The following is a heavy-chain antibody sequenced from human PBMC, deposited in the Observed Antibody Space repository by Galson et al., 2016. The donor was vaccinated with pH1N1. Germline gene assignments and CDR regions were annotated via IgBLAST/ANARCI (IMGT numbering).Heavy chain of an antibody. Sequence: SLRLSCAASGFPFSGYSMMWVRQAPGKGLEWVSYISSSSETIYYGDSVMGRFTISRDTAKNSLYLQMDSLRDEDTAVYYCPRESWSGYDGGFGYWGPGTLVTVSS. D-gene: IGHD5-12*01. J-gene: IGHJ4*02. CDR2: ISSSSETI. V-gene: IGHV3-48*02. CDR1: GFPFSGYS. CDR3: PRESWSGYDGGFGY.